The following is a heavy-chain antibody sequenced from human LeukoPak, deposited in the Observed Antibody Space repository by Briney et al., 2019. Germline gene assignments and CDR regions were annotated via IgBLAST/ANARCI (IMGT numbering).Heavy chain of an antibody. CDR2: MNPNSGKT. J-gene: IGHJ6*03. D-gene: IGHD6-13*01. CDR1: GYTFTSYD. Sequence: ASVKLSCKAAGYTFTSYDINWVRQATGQGLERMGWMNPNSGKTGYAQKFQGRVTMTRNTSISTAYMELSSLRSEDTAVYYCARYSSSWYEESYYYYMDVWGKGTTVTVSS. CDR3: ARYSSSWYEESYYYYMDV. V-gene: IGHV1-8*01.